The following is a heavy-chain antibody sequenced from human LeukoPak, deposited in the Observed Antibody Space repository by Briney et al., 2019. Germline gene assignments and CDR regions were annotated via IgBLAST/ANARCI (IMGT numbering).Heavy chain of an antibody. CDR1: GGSISSGSYY. Sequence: SETLSLTCTVSGGSISSGSYYWSWIRQPAGKGLEWIGRIYTSGSTNYNPSLKSRVTISVDTSKNQFSLKLSSVTAADTAVYYCASGSLGYFDLWGRGTLVTVSS. CDR3: ASGSLGYFDL. J-gene: IGHJ2*01. CDR2: IYTSGST. V-gene: IGHV4-61*02.